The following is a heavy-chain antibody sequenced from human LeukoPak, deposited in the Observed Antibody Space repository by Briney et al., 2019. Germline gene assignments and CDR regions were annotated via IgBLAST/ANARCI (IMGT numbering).Heavy chain of an antibody. Sequence: GGSLRLSCAASGFTFSSYGMHWVRQAPGKGLEWVAFIRYDGSNKYYADSVKGRFTISRDNSKNTLYVQMNSLRAEDTAVYYCAKEKISYSSSSGQGYWGQGTLVTVSS. D-gene: IGHD6-6*01. J-gene: IGHJ4*02. CDR1: GFTFSSYG. CDR3: AKEKISYSSSSGQGY. CDR2: IRYDGSNK. V-gene: IGHV3-30*02.